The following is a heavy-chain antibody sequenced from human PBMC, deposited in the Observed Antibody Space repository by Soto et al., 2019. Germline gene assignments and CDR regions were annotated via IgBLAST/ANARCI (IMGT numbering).Heavy chain of an antibody. Sequence: SVKVSCKASGGTFSSYAISWVRQAPGQGLEWMGGIIPIFGTANYAQKFQGRVTITADESTSTAYMELSSLRSEDTAVYYCARSDYDNNWFDPWGQGTLVTVS. CDR3: ARSDYDNNWFDP. CDR1: GGTFSSYA. CDR2: IIPIFGTA. J-gene: IGHJ5*02. D-gene: IGHD5-12*01. V-gene: IGHV1-69*13.